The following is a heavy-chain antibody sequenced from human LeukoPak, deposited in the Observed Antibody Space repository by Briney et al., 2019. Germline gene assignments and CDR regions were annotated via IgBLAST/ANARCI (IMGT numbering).Heavy chain of an antibody. V-gene: IGHV3-30*18. J-gene: IGHJ6*02. D-gene: IGHD5-12*01. CDR1: GFTFSSYG. CDR2: ISYDGSNK. Sequence: PGGSLRLSCAASGFTFSSYGMHWVRQAPGKGLEWVAVISYDGSNKYYADSVKGRFTISRDNSKNTLYLQMNSLRAEDTAVYYSAKTFGPNSGYDYWPLYYYYYGMDVWGQGTTVTVSS. CDR3: AKTFGPNSGYDYWPLYYYYYGMDV.